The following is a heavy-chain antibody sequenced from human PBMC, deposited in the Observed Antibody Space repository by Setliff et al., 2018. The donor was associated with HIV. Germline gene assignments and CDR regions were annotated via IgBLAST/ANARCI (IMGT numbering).Heavy chain of an antibody. Sequence: GGSLRLSWAASGFTVTTYWMSWVRQAPGKGLEWVANIKQDGSEKYYLDSVKGRFTISRDNAKNSLYLQMNSLRAEDTAVYYCVRHKDRRGAIDYWGQGTLVTVSS. CDR1: GFTVTTYW. CDR2: IKQDGSEK. CDR3: VRHKDRRGAIDY. V-gene: IGHV3-7*01. J-gene: IGHJ4*02. D-gene: IGHD3-10*01.